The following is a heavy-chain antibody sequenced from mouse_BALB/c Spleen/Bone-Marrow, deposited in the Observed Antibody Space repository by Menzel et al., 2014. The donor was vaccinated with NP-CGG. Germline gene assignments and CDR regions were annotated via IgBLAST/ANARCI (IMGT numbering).Heavy chain of an antibody. Sequence: VQLKQSGPGLVAPSQSLSITCTVSGFSLTGYGVSWVRQPPGKGLEWLEMIWGDGSKDYNSALKSRLSISKDNSKSQVFLKMNSLQTYDTARYYCARDSLLITGALDFWGQGTSVTVSS. V-gene: IGHV2-6-7*01. J-gene: IGHJ4*01. D-gene: IGHD2-4*01. CDR3: ARDSLLITGALDF. CDR1: GFSLTGYG. CDR2: IWGDGSK.